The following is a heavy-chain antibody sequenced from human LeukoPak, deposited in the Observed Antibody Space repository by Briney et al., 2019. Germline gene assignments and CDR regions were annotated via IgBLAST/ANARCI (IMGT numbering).Heavy chain of an antibody. CDR3: ARQRLSHYGSGGYYDRPFDI. CDR1: GGSISSGDYY. Sequence: SETLSLTCTVFGGSISSGDYYWSWIRQPPGKGLEWIGYIYYSGSTYYNPSLKSRVTISVDTSKNQFSLKVNSVTAADTAVYYCARQRLSHYGSGGYYDRPFDIWGQGTMVTVSS. CDR2: IYYSGST. J-gene: IGHJ3*02. V-gene: IGHV4-30-4*01. D-gene: IGHD3-22*01.